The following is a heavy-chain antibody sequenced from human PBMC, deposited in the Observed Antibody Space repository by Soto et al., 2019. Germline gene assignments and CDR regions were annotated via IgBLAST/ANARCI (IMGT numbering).Heavy chain of an antibody. J-gene: IGHJ6*02. D-gene: IGHD2-2*01. Sequence: PGGSLRLSCAASGFTFSSYWMHWVRQAPGKGLVWVSRINSDGSSTSYADSVKGRFTISRDNAKNSLYLQMNSLRAEDTAVYYCARDPVWEVVPAAYYYYYGMDVWGQGTTVTVS. V-gene: IGHV3-74*01. CDR1: GFTFSSYW. CDR2: INSDGSST. CDR3: ARDPVWEVVPAAYYYYYGMDV.